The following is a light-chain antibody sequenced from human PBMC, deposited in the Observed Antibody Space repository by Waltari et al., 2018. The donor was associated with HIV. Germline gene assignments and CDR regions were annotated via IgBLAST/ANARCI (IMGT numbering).Light chain of an antibody. Sequence: QSVLTQPPSASGTPGQSVTISCSGTRPNIGPNYVYWYQQFPGTAPKLLLYRNNKRPSGVPDRFSGSKSGTSASLAISGLRSDDEADYYCAAWDDTLTVVFGGGTKLTVL. CDR2: RNN. V-gene: IGLV1-47*01. J-gene: IGLJ2*01. CDR1: RPNIGPNY. CDR3: AAWDDTLTVV.